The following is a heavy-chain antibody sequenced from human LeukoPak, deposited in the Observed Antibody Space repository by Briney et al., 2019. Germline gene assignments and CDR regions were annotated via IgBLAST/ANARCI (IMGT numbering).Heavy chain of an antibody. V-gene: IGHV3-9*01. CDR1: GFTFDDYA. CDR2: ISWNSGTI. CDR3: AKVIGKMPTVVTGFDL. D-gene: IGHD4-23*01. J-gene: IGHJ2*01. Sequence: SLRLSCAASGFTFDDYAMPWVRQAPGEGLEWVSGISWNSGTIGYADSVKGRFTISRDNAKNSLYLQMNSLRAEDTALYYCAKVIGKMPTVVTGFDLWGRGTLVTVSS.